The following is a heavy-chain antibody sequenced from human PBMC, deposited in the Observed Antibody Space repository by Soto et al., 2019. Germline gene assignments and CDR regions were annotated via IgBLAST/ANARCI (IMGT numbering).Heavy chain of an antibody. CDR1: GFSFNNYV. J-gene: IGHJ4*02. CDR3: AKSGGGGRVTTLSN. V-gene: IGHV3-23*01. D-gene: IGHD4-17*01. CDR2: ISGGGGDI. Sequence: GGSLRLSCAASGFSFNNYVMSWVRQAPGKGLEWVSSISGGGGDIYYADSVKGRFTISRDNSKNTLYLQMNSLRAEDTALIYCAKSGGGGRVTTLSNWGQGALVTVSS.